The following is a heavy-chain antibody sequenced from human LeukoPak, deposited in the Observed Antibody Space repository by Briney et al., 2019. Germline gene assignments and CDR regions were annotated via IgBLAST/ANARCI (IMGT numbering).Heavy chain of an antibody. CDR2: ISSSSSYI. Sequence: GGSLRLSRAASGFTFSSYAMNWVRQAPGKGLEWVSSISSSSSYIYYADSVKGRFTISRDNAKNSLYLQMNSLRAEDTAVYYCARDEDPYSSSWSDYWGQGTLVTVSS. V-gene: IGHV3-21*01. D-gene: IGHD6-13*01. CDR3: ARDEDPYSSSWSDY. CDR1: GFTFSSYA. J-gene: IGHJ4*02.